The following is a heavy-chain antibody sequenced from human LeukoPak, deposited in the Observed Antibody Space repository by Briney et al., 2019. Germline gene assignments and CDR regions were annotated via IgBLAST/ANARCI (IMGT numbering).Heavy chain of an antibody. Sequence: PGGSLRLSCAASGFTFSDYYMSWIRQAPGKGLEWLSYMRSSNSYTNYADSVKGRFTISRDNAKNSLYLQMNSLRAEDTAVYYCARDGNFYFNLWGRGTLVTVSS. J-gene: IGHJ2*01. D-gene: IGHD1-7*01. CDR1: GFTFSDYY. V-gene: IGHV3-11*06. CDR3: ARDGNFYFNL. CDR2: MRSSNSYT.